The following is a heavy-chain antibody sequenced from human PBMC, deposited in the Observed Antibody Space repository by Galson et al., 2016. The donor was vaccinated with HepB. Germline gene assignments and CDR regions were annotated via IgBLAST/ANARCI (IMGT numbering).Heavy chain of an antibody. Sequence: SLRLSCAASGFTFGRYAIGWVRQAPGKGLEWVSGISGSGGVTYYADSVKGRFTISRDNSKNTLYLQMHSLRAEDTAVYYCAKDRFGWYGYYFDYWGQGTLVTFSS. CDR1: GFTFGRYA. J-gene: IGHJ4*02. D-gene: IGHD6-19*01. V-gene: IGHV3-23*01. CDR2: ISGSGGVT. CDR3: AKDRFGWYGYYFDY.